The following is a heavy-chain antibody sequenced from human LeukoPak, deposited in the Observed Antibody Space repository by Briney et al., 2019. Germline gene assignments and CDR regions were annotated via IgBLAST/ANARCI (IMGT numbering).Heavy chain of an antibody. CDR2: ISTSGGTT. V-gene: IGHV3-23*01. J-gene: IGHJ4*02. CDR3: ARFRQQLGHFDY. Sequence: PGGSLRLSCAASGLTFSSYVMSWVRQAPGKGLEWVSGISTSGGTTHYADSVKGRFTISRDNSKNTLCLQMNSLRAEDTAMYYCARFRQQLGHFDYWGQGTLVTVSS. D-gene: IGHD6-13*01. CDR1: GLTFSSYV.